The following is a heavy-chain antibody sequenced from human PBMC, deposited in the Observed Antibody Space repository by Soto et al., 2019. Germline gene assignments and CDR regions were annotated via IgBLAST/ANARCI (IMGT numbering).Heavy chain of an antibody. J-gene: IGHJ3*02. CDR2: INHSGST. CDR1: GGSFSGYY. D-gene: IGHD4-17*01. CDR3: ARGDYGGNAYDAFDI. V-gene: IGHV4-34*01. Sequence: ETLSLTCAVYGGSFSGYYWSWIRQPPGKGLEWIGEINHSGSTNYNPSLKSRVTISVDTSKNQFSLKLSSVTAADTAVYYCARGDYGGNAYDAFDIWGQGTMVTVSS.